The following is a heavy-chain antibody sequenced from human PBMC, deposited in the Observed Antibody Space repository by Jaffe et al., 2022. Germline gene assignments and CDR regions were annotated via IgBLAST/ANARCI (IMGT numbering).Heavy chain of an antibody. V-gene: IGHV3-23*01. J-gene: IGHJ3*02. Sequence: EVQLLESGGGLVQPGGSLRLSCAASGFTFSSYAMSWVRQAPGKGLEWVSAISGSGGSTYYADSVKGRFTISRDNSKNTLYLQMNSLRAEDTAVYYCAKGSVENRMITFGGVAAFDIWGQGTMVTVSS. D-gene: IGHD3-16*01. CDR1: GFTFSSYA. CDR2: ISGSGGST. CDR3: AKGSVENRMITFGGVAAFDI.